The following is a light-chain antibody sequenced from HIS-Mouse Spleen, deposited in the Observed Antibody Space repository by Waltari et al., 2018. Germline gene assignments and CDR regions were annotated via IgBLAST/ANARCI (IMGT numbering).Light chain of an antibody. CDR1: QSVSSSC. J-gene: IGKJ2*01. CDR3: QQYGSSPFT. CDR2: GAS. Sequence: EIVLTQSPGTLSLSPGERATLSCRASQSVSSSCLAWYQQKPGQAPRRRIYGASSRATGIPDRFSGSGSGTDFTLTISRLEPEDFAVYYCQQYGSSPFTFGQGTKLEIK. V-gene: IGKV3-20*01.